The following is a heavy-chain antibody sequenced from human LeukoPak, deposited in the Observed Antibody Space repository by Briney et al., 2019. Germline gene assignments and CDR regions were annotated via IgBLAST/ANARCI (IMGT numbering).Heavy chain of an antibody. V-gene: IGHV4-30-4*01. J-gene: IGHJ6*02. CDR1: GGSISSGDYY. CDR3: SRDLIGVLPAASYGMDV. CDR2: IYYSGST. D-gene: IGHD2-2*01. Sequence: PSETLSLTCTVSGGSISSGDYYWSWIRQPPEKGLEWIGYIYYSGSTYYNPSLKSRVTISVDTSKNQFSLKLSSVTAADTAVYYCSRDLIGVLPAASYGMDVWGQGTTVTVSS.